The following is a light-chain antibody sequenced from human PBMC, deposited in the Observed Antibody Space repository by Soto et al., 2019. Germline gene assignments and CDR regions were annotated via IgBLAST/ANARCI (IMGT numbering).Light chain of an antibody. V-gene: IGKV1-5*01. Sequence: DIQMTQSPSTLSASVEDKVTITCRASQSISSWLAWYQQKPGKAPKVLIYDASGLESGVPSRFSGSGSGTEFTLTISSLQPDDFATYYCQQYNNYPLTFGQGTKVDIK. J-gene: IGKJ1*01. CDR1: QSISSW. CDR2: DAS. CDR3: QQYNNYPLT.